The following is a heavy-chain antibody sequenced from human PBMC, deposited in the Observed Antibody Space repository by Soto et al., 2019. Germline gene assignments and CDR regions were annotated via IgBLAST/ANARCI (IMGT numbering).Heavy chain of an antibody. CDR3: ARDGEDIVVVPAPSSGWFDP. CDR2: ISAYNGNT. CDR1: GYTFTSYG. Sequence: ASVKVSCKASGYTFTSYGISWVRQAPGQGLEWMGWISAYNGNTNYAQKLQGRVTMTTDTSTSTAYMELRSLRSDDTAVYYCARDGEDIVVVPAPSSGWFDPWGQGTLVTVSS. D-gene: IGHD2-2*01. J-gene: IGHJ5*02. V-gene: IGHV1-18*01.